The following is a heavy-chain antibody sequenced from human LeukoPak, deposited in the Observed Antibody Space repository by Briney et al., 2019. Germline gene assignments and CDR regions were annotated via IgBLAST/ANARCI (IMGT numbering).Heavy chain of an antibody. CDR1: GFTFSSYA. CDR3: ANIITQWLVPTFDY. CDR2: ISGSGGST. V-gene: IGHV3-23*01. Sequence: GGSLRLSCAASGFTFSSYAMSWVRQAPGKGLEWVSAISGSGGSTYYADSVKGRFTISRDNSKNTLYLQMNSLRAEDTAVYYCANIITQWLVPTFDYWGQGTLVTVSS. J-gene: IGHJ4*02. D-gene: IGHD6-19*01.